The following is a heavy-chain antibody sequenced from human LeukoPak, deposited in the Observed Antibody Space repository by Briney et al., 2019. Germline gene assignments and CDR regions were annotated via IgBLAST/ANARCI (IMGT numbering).Heavy chain of an antibody. V-gene: IGHV4-59*01. D-gene: IGHD6-13*01. J-gene: IGHJ4*02. CDR1: GGSISSYY. Sequence: PSETLSLTCTVSGGSISSYYWSGLRQPPGKGLEGIGYIYYSGTTSYNTSLKSRVTISVDTSKNQFCLKLSSVTAADTAVYYCARGVYIAAAQYGYWGQGTLVTVSS. CDR3: ARGVYIAAAQYGY. CDR2: IYYSGTT.